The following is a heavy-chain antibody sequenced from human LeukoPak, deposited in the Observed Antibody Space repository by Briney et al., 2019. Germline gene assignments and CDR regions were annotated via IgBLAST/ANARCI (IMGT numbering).Heavy chain of an antibody. D-gene: IGHD2-2*01. V-gene: IGHV3-30-3*01. CDR3: ARDGIVVVPAAMRYNWFDP. J-gene: IGHJ5*02. CDR1: GFTFSSYA. CDR2: ISYDGSNK. Sequence: GGSLRLSCAASGFTFSSYAMHWVRQAPGKGLEWVAVISYDGSNKYYADSVKGRFTISRDNSKNTLYLQMNSLRAEDTAVYYCARDGIVVVPAAMRYNWFDPWGQGTLVTVSS.